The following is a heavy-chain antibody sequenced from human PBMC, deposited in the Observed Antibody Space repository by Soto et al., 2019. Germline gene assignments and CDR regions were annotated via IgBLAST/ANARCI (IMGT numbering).Heavy chain of an antibody. D-gene: IGHD3-22*01. CDR3: ARVPSYYYDSSGYQNWLDP. CDR2: IYYSGST. CDR1: GGSISSGGYY. J-gene: IGHJ5*02. V-gene: IGHV4-31*03. Sequence: SETLSLTCTVSGGSISSGGYYWSWIRQHPGKGLEWIWYIYYSGSTYYNPSLKSRVTISVDTSKKQFSLKLSSVTAEDTAVYYCARVPSYYYDSSGYQNWLDPSGAGTLVTVYS.